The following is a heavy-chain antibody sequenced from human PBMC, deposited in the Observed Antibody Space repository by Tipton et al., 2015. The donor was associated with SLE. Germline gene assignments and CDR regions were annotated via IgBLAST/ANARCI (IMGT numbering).Heavy chain of an antibody. CDR3: ASHSGPYNWFDP. D-gene: IGHD6-19*01. CDR1: GFTVSSNY. J-gene: IGHJ5*02. Sequence: SLRLSCAASGFTVSSNYMSWVRQAPGKGLEWVSVIYSGGSTYYADSVKGRFTISRDNSKNTLYLQMNSLRAEDTAVYYCASHSGPYNWFDPWGQGTLVTVSS. V-gene: IGHV3-66*02. CDR2: IYSGGST.